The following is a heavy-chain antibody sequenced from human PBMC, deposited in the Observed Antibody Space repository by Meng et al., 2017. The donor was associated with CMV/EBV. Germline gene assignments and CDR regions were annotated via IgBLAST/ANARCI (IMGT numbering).Heavy chain of an antibody. CDR2: ISAYNGNT. CDR3: ARVGLWELHYNWFDP. V-gene: IGHV1-18*01. CDR1: GYTFTSYG. Sequence: ASVKVSCKASGYTFTSYGISWVRQAPGQGLEWMGWISAYNGNTNYAQKLQGRVTMTTDTSTSTAYMELRSLRSDDTAVYYCARVGLWELHYNWFDPWGQGTLVTVSS. J-gene: IGHJ5*02. D-gene: IGHD1-26*01.